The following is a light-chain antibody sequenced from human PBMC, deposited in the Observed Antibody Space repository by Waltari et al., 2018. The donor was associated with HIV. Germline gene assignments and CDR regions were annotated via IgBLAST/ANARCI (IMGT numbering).Light chain of an antibody. CDR2: EVT. CDR3: SSFANRDGFYVL. Sequence: QSALTQPPSASGSPGQSVPLSCTGTNSDIGTYDYVSWYQQHPGKAPQLVISEVTKRPSGVSDRFSGSKSGNTAFLTVSGLQAEDEADYYCSSFANRDGFYVLFGGGTRLTVL. J-gene: IGLJ2*01. V-gene: IGLV2-8*01. CDR1: NSDIGTYDY.